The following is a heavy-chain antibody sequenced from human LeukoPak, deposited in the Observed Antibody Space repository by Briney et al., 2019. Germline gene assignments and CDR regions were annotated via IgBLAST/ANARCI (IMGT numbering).Heavy chain of an antibody. CDR1: GFTHNKSTYPFNTYA. CDR3: AKEIGSSWYLEGAFDI. D-gene: IGHD6-13*01. CDR2: ISYDGSNK. V-gene: IGHV3-30*04. Sequence: GGSLRLACAASGFTHNKSTYPFNTYAMHWVRQAPGKGLEWVAVISYDGSNKYYADSVKGRFTISRDNSKNTLYLQMNSLRAEDTAVYYCAKEIGSSWYLEGAFDIWGQGTMVTVSS. J-gene: IGHJ3*02.